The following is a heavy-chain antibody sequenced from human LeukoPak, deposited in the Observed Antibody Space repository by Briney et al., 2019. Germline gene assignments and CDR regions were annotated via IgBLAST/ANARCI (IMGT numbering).Heavy chain of an antibody. CDR1: GFTFSSYG. Sequence: PGGSLRLSCAASGFTFSSYGMHWVRQAPGKGLEWVAVISYDGSNKYYADSVKGRFTNSRDNSKNTLYLQMNSLRAEDTAVYYCAKNSGSYYGFDYWGQGTLVTASS. J-gene: IGHJ4*02. V-gene: IGHV3-30*18. CDR3: AKNSGSYYGFDY. D-gene: IGHD1-26*01. CDR2: ISYDGSNK.